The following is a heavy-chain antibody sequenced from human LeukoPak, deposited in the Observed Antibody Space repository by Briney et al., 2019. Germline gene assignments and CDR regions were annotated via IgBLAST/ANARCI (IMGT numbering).Heavy chain of an antibody. J-gene: IGHJ6*02. D-gene: IGHD3-3*01. V-gene: IGHV1-69*02. CDR3: ARGYDFWSGQEDYGMDV. CDR1: GGTFSSYT. Sequence: ASVKVSCKASGGTFSSYTISWVRQAPGQGLEWMGRIIPILGIANYAQKFQGRVTITADKSTSTAYMELSSPRSEDTAVYYCARGYDFWSGQEDYGMDVWGQGTTVTVSS. CDR2: IIPILGIA.